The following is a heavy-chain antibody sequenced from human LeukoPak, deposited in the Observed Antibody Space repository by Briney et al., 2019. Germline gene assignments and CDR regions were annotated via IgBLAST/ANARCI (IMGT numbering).Heavy chain of an antibody. CDR1: GGSISSSSYY. CDR2: IYYSGST. D-gene: IGHD6-6*01. Sequence: SETLSLTCTVSGGSISSSSYYWGWIRQPPWKGLEWIGSIYYSGSTYYNPSLKSRVTISVDTSKNQFSLKLSSVTAADTAVYYCARQPVAARSYYFDYWGQGTLVTVSS. V-gene: IGHV4-39*01. CDR3: ARQPVAARSYYFDY. J-gene: IGHJ4*02.